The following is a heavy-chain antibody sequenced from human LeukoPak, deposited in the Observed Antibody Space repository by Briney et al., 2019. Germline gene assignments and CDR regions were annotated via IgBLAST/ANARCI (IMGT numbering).Heavy chain of an antibody. J-gene: IGHJ5*02. CDR1: GFTFSSYR. D-gene: IGHD2-2*01. Sequence: GGSLRLPCAAPGFTFSSYRRHWVRQAPGKGLEWVAVISYDGSNKYYADSVKRRFTISRDNSKNTLYLQMNSLRAEDTAVYYCAKDPEPLGYCSSTSCLNWFDPWGQGTLVTVSS. CDR3: AKDPEPLGYCSSTSCLNWFDP. V-gene: IGHV3-30*18. CDR2: ISYDGSNK.